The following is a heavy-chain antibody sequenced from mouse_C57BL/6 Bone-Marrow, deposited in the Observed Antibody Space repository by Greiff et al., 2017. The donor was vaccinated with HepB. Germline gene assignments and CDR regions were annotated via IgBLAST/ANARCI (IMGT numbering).Heavy chain of an antibody. J-gene: IGHJ4*01. D-gene: IGHD1-1*02. CDR2: IDPANGNT. CDR1: GFTIKNTY. V-gene: IGHV14-3*01. CDR3: AVGGDAMDY. Sequence: VQLQQSVAELVRPGASVKLSCTASGFTIKNTYMHWVKQRPEQGLEWIGRIDPANGNTKYAPKFQGKATITADTSSNTAYLQLSSLTSEDTAVSYCAVGGDAMDYWGQGTSVTVSS.